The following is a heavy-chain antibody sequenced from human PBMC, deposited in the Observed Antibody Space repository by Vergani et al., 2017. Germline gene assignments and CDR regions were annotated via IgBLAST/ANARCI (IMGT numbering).Heavy chain of an antibody. D-gene: IGHD3-9*01. CDR1: GGSISSGGYY. V-gene: IGHV4-31*03. CDR2: IYYSGST. J-gene: IGHJ5*02. CDR3: ARGEAGYDILTGYSANWFDP. Sequence: QVQLQESGPGLVKPSQTLSLTCTVPGGSISSGGYYWSWIRQHPGKGLEWIGYIYYSGSTYYNPSLKSRVTISVDTSKHQFSLKRSSVTAADTAVYYCARGEAGYDILTGYSANWFDPGGQGTLVTVSS.